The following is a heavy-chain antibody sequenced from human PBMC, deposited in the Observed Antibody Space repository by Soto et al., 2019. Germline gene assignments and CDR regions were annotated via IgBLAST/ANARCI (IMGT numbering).Heavy chain of an antibody. CDR3: VRDLSVTTKFDY. V-gene: IGHV3-74*01. D-gene: IGHD4-17*01. Sequence: EVQLVESGGGLVQPGGSLRPSCAASGFTSSSYWMHWVRQAPGKGLVWVSRINGDGTTTGYADFVKGRFSISRDSAKNTLYLQMNSLRAEDTAVYYCVRDLSVTTKFDYWGQGTLVTVSS. CDR1: GFTSSSYW. J-gene: IGHJ4*02. CDR2: INGDGTTT.